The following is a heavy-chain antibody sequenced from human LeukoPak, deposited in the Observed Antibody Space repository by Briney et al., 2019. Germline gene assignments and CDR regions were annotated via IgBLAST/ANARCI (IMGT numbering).Heavy chain of an antibody. CDR1: GGSFSSHY. Sequence: SETLSLTCTVSGGSFSSHYWSWIRQPPGKGLEWIGYISYIGSTNYNPSLKSRVTISVDTSKNQFSLRLSSVTAADTAVYYCARDPTTVTKGLDIWGQGTMVTVSS. CDR2: ISYIGST. V-gene: IGHV4-59*11. D-gene: IGHD4-17*01. J-gene: IGHJ3*02. CDR3: ARDPTTVTKGLDI.